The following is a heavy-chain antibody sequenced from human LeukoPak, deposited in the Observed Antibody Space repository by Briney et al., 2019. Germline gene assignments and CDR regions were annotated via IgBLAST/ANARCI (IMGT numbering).Heavy chain of an antibody. D-gene: IGHD3-9*01. V-gene: IGHV4-38-2*02. CDR2: IYHSGST. CDR3: ASRLRYDILTGYYPPFDY. J-gene: IGHJ4*02. CDR1: GYSISSGYY. Sequence: SETLSLTCTVSGYSISSGYYWGWIRQPPGKGLEWIGSIYHSGSTNYNPSLKSRVTISVDTSKNQFSLKLSSVTAADTAVYYCASRLRYDILTGYYPPFDYWGQGTLVTVSP.